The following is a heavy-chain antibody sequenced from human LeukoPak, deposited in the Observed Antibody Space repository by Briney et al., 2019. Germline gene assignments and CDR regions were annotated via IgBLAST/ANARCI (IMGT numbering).Heavy chain of an antibody. CDR3: ARIYCGSTTCYPTYYYGMDV. CDR2: ISGSRNFI. V-gene: IGHV3-21*01. Sequence: PGGSLRLSCAASGFTFSTYSMNWVRQAPGKGLEWVSSISGSRNFIYYADSMKGRFTISIDNAKNSLYLQMNSLRAEDTAVYYCARIYCGSTTCYPTYYYGMDVWGQGTTVTVSS. J-gene: IGHJ6*02. CDR1: GFTFSTYS. D-gene: IGHD2-2*01.